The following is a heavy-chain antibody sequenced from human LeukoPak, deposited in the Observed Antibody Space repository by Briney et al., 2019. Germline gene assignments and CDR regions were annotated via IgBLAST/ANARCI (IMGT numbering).Heavy chain of an antibody. J-gene: IGHJ4*02. CDR1: GGSVSSGSYY. CDR3: ARVADYGDYINFDY. Sequence: PSETLPLTCTVSGGSVSSGSYYWSWTRQPPGKGLEWIGYIYYSGSTNYNPSLKSRVTISVDTSKNQFSLKLSSVTAADTAVYYCARVADYGDYINFDYWGQGTLVTVSS. V-gene: IGHV4-61*01. D-gene: IGHD4-17*01. CDR2: IYYSGST.